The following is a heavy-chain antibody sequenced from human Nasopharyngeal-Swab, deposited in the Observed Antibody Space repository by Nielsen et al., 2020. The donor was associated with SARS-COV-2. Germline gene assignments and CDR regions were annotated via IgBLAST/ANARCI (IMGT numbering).Heavy chain of an antibody. CDR1: GGSFSGYY. J-gene: IGHJ4*02. V-gene: IGHV4-34*01. D-gene: IGHD2-2*01. CDR3: ARGIVVVPAAYTRYFDY. CDR2: INHSGST. Sequence: SETLSLTCAVHGGSFSGYYWSWIRQPPGKGLEWIGEINHSGSTNYNPSLKSRVTISVDTSKNQFSLKLSSVTAADTAVYYCARGIVVVPAAYTRYFDYWGQGTLVTVSS.